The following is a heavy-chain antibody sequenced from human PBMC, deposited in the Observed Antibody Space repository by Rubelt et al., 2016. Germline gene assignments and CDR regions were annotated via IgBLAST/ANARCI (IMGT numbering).Heavy chain of an antibody. CDR2: ISNNGVST. D-gene: IGHD3-16*01. CDR1: GFTFSTYA. CDR3: VKASELYYYDY. J-gene: IGHJ4*02. V-gene: IGHV3-64D*06. Sequence: VQLVESGGGLVQPGGSLRLSCSASGFTFSTYAMHWVRQAPGKRLEYVSAISNNGVSTFYADSVKGRFTISRDNSKNTLYFQMSSLRAEDTAVYYCVKASELYYYDYWGQGTLVTVSS.